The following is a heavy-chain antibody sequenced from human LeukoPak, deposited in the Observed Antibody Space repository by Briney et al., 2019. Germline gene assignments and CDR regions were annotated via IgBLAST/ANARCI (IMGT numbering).Heavy chain of an antibody. D-gene: IGHD5-24*01. CDR3: ARGRDGYNVVSDY. CDR2: IIPIFGTA. Sequence: GASVKVSCKASGGTFSSYAISWVRQAPGQGLEWMGGIIPIFGTANYAQKFQGRVTITADESTSTAYMELSSLRSEDTAVYYCARGRDGYNVVSDYWGQGTLVTVSS. J-gene: IGHJ4*02. CDR1: GGTFSSYA. V-gene: IGHV1-69*13.